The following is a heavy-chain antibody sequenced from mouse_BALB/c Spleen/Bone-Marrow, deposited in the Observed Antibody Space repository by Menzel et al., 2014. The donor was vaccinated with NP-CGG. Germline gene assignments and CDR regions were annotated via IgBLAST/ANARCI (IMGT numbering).Heavy chain of an antibody. CDR1: GFNIKDTY. Sequence: VQLQQSGAELVKPGASVKLSCTASGFNIKDTYMHWVKQRPEQGLEWIGRIDPANGNTKYDPKFQGKATITADTSSNTAPLQLSSLTSEDTAVYYCARSGYGSSLFAYWGQGTLVTVSA. CDR3: ARSGYGSSLFAY. D-gene: IGHD1-1*01. CDR2: IDPANGNT. J-gene: IGHJ3*01. V-gene: IGHV14-3*02.